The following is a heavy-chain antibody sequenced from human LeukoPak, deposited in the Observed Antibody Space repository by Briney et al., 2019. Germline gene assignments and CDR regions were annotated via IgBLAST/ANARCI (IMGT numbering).Heavy chain of an antibody. J-gene: IGHJ4*02. CDR3: ARDANYGSGSYYFDY. CDR1: GFTFSSFG. D-gene: IGHD3-10*01. CDR2: IWYDGSNE. Sequence: GGSLRLSCAASGFTFSSFGMHWVRQAPGKGLEWVAVIWYDGSNENYVDSVKGRFTVSRDNSKNTLYLQMNSLRAEDTAVYYCARDANYGSGSYYFDYWGQGTLVTVSS. V-gene: IGHV3-33*01.